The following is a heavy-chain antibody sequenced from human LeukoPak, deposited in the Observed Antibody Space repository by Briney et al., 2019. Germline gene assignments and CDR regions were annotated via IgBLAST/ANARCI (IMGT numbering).Heavy chain of an antibody. CDR1: GYTFTSYG. Sequence: ASVKVSCKASGYTFTSYGISWVRQAPGQGLEWMGWISAYNGNTNKAQKLQGRVTMTTDTSTSTAYMELRSLRSDDTGVYYCAGDRRQWGGYDFLDYWGQGTMVTVSS. D-gene: IGHD5-12*01. CDR2: ISAYNGNT. CDR3: AGDRRQWGGYDFLDY. V-gene: IGHV1-18*01. J-gene: IGHJ4*02.